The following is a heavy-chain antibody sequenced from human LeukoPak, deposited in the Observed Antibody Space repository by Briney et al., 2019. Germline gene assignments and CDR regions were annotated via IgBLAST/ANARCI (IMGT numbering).Heavy chain of an antibody. V-gene: IGHV3-30*18. D-gene: IGHD3-10*01. CDR3: AKDLWFGESAFDY. CDR1: GFTFSSYG. CDR2: ISYDGSNK. Sequence: SGRSLRLSCAASGFTFSSYGMHWVRQAPGKGLEWVAVISYDGSNKYYADSVKGRFTISRDNSKNTLYLQMNSLRAEDTAVYYCAKDLWFGESAFDYRGQGTLVTVSS. J-gene: IGHJ4*02.